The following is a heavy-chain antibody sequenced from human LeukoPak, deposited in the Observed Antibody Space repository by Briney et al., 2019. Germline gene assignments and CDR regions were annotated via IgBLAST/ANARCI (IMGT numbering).Heavy chain of an antibody. J-gene: IGHJ4*02. D-gene: IGHD2/OR15-2a*01. CDR2: ISYDGSDK. Sequence: GRSLRLSCAASGFTFSYYGMHWVRQAPGKGLEWVALISYDGSDKYYADSVKGRFTISRDNSKNTLSLQMNSLRPEDTAFYFCARRGDCNRGTCYDLDYWGQGNLVTVSS. CDR1: GFTFSYYG. CDR3: ARRGDCNRGTCYDLDY. V-gene: IGHV3-30*03.